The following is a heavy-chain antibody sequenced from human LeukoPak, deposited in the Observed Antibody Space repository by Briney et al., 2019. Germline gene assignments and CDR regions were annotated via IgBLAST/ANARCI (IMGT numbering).Heavy chain of an antibody. CDR2: ISGSGGST. Sequence: GGSLRLSCAASGFTFAGYAMSWVRQAPGKGLEWVSVISGSGGSTYYADSVKGRFAISRDNSKNTLYLQMNSLRAEDTAVYYCAKEKLELNRENWFDPWGQGTLVTVSS. D-gene: IGHD1-7*01. CDR3: AKEKLELNRENWFDP. V-gene: IGHV3-23*01. J-gene: IGHJ5*02. CDR1: GFTFAGYA.